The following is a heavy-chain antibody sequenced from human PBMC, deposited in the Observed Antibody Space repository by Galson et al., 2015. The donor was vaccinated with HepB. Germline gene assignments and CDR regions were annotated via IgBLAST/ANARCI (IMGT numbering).Heavy chain of an antibody. CDR1: GYTFTSYY. CDR2: INPSGGST. J-gene: IGHJ3*02. CDR3: ARSDYYDSSRALGAFDI. Sequence: SVKVSCKASGYTFTSYYMHWVRQAPGQGLEWMGIINPSGGSTSYAQKFQGRVTMTRDTSTSTVYMELSSLRSEDTAVYYCARSDYYDSSRALGAFDIWGQGTMVTVSS. D-gene: IGHD3-22*01. V-gene: IGHV1-46*01.